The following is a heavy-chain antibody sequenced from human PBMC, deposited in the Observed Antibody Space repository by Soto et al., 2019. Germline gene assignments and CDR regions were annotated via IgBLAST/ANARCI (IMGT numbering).Heavy chain of an antibody. J-gene: IGHJ3*02. CDR1: GGSIRSYY. Sequence: SETLSLTCTVSGGSIRSYYWSWIRQPPGKGLEWIGYIYYSGSTNNNPSLTSRVTISVDTSKNQFSLKLSSVTAADTAVYYCARENHYRQQAFDIWGQRPMVTGS. V-gene: IGHV4-59*01. D-gene: IGHD1-26*01. CDR3: ARENHYRQQAFDI. CDR2: IYYSGST.